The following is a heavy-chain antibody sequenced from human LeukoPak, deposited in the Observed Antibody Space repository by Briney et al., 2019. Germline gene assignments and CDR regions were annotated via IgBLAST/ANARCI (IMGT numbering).Heavy chain of an antibody. J-gene: IGHJ4*02. CDR1: VFTFGDYA. CDR3: NRLYNGYFEY. CDR2: IRSKAYGGTT. V-gene: IGHV3-49*04. Sequence: PGRSLRLSCTASVFTFGDYAMSWVPQAPEKGLEWVGLIRSKAYGGTTEYAASVKGRFTGSRDDSKSIAYLQRKSLKTEATAVYYCNRLYNGYFEYWGEGTLVTVSS. D-gene: IGHD2-8*01.